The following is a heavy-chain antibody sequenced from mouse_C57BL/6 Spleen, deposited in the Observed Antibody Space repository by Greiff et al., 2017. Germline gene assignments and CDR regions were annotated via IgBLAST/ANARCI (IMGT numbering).Heavy chain of an antibody. V-gene: IGHV3-6*01. Sequence: VQLQQSGPGLVKPSQSLSLTCSVTGYSFTSGYYWNWIRQFPGNKLEWMGYISYDGSNNYNPSLKNRISITRDTSKNQFFLKLNSVTTEDTATYYCARGAYYDYDEGFDYWGQGTTLTVSS. D-gene: IGHD2-4*01. CDR2: ISYDGSN. CDR3: ARGAYYDYDEGFDY. J-gene: IGHJ2*01. CDR1: GYSFTSGYY.